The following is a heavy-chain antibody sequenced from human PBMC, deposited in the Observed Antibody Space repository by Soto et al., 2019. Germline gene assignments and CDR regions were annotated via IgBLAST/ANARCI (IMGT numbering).Heavy chain of an antibody. J-gene: IGHJ5*02. CDR1: GYTFSSYY. Sequence: GASVKVSCKASGYTFSSYYMYWVRQAPGQGLEWMGIINPSGGSTRYAQKFQGRVTMTRDTSTSTVYMEVSSLRSEDTAVYYCVRMASSGTLNWFDPWGQGTLVTVSS. V-gene: IGHV1-46*01. CDR3: VRMASSGTLNWFDP. CDR2: INPSGGST. D-gene: IGHD1-1*01.